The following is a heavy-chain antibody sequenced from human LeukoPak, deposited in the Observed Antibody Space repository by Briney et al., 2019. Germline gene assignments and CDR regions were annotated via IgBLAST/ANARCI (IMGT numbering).Heavy chain of an antibody. CDR1: GGSISNYY. V-gene: IGHV4-4*07. CDR3: ARVSARHYGMDV. CDR2: IYSSGST. J-gene: IGHJ6*02. Sequence: PSETLSLTCTVSGGSISNYYWSWIRQPAGKGLEWIGRIYSSGSTNHNPSLKSRVTMSADTSKNQFSLKLNSVTAADTAVYYCARVSARHYGMDVWGQGTTVTVSS.